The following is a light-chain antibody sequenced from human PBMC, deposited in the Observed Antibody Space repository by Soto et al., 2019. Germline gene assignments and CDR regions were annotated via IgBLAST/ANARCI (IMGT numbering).Light chain of an antibody. J-gene: IGKJ3*01. V-gene: IGKV3-20*01. CDR2: RAS. CDR1: QSVSSSY. Sequence: DIVLTQSPGTLSLSPGERATLSCRASQSVSSSYLAWYQHKPGQAPRLLIYRASSRATGITATFSGSGSETEFTLTISSLQSEDFAVYSCQQYGYLGTVGPGTKVD. CDR3: QQYGYLGT.